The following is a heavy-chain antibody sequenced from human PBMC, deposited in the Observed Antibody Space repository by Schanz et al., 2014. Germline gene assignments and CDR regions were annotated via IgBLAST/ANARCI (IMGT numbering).Heavy chain of an antibody. V-gene: IGHV3-30*03. CDR1: GFTFSSYG. D-gene: IGHD2-15*01. J-gene: IGHJ6*03. CDR3: ARDAVALVPEYFMDV. Sequence: QVQLVESGGGVVQPGRSLRLSCAASGFTFSSYGMHWVRQSPGKGLEWVALISYDGSNKYYADSVKGRFTISRDNAKNSLYLQMNSLRVEDTAVYYCARDAVALVPEYFMDVWGKGTPVTVSS. CDR2: ISYDGSNK.